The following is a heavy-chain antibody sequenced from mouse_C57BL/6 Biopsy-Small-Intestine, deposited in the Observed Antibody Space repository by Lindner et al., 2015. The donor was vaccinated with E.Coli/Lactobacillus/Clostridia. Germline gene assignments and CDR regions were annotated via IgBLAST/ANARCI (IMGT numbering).Heavy chain of an antibody. CDR1: GYTFTRYW. CDR2: IIPSSSYS. CDR3: ARGGTNWDGDFFDY. J-gene: IGHJ2*01. V-gene: IGHV1-7*01. Sequence: VQLQESGAELARPGASVRLSCKASGYTFTRYWMYWVKQRPTQGLEWIGYIIPSSSYSKYNQKFKDKATLTADKSSSIAYMQLSSLTYEDSAVYYCARGGTNWDGDFFDYWGQGTTLTVSS. D-gene: IGHD4-1*02.